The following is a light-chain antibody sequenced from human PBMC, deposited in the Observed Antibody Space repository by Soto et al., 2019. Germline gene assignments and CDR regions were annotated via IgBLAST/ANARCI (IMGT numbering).Light chain of an antibody. CDR3: QQYKSYSWT. V-gene: IGKV1-5*01. Sequence: DIQMTQSPSTLSAFIGDRVTITCRASHSISSWLAWYQQKPGRAPKLLIYDASSLKSGVPSRFSGSGSGTEFTLTISSLQSDDFATYYCQQYKSYSWTLGQGTKVDIK. CDR2: DAS. J-gene: IGKJ1*01. CDR1: HSISSW.